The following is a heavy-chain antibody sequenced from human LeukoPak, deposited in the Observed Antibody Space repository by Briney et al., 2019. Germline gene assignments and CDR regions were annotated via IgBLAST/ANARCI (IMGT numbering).Heavy chain of an antibody. CDR1: GFTFSDYY. Sequence: GGSLRLSCAPSGFTFSDYYMSWLCQAPGKGLEWVSYICSSGSTIYYADSVKGRFTISRDNAKNSLYLQMNSLRAEDTAVYYCARCSSASCKFDYWGQGTLVTVSS. CDR2: ICSSGSTI. V-gene: IGHV3-11*04. J-gene: IGHJ4*02. D-gene: IGHD2-2*01. CDR3: ARCSSASCKFDY.